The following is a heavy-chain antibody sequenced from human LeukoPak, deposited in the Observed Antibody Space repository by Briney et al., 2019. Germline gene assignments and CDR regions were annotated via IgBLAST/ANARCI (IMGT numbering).Heavy chain of an antibody. CDR1: GGSSIGYS. CDR3: ARVSGYCSGGVCRFDY. CDR2: TDDSGTT. D-gene: IGHD2-8*02. Sequence: SETLSLTCAVYGGSSIGYSWSWVRQPPGKGLEWIGETDDSGTTNYRPSLKSRVTISVDTSKNQLSLKVTSVTAADTAVYYCARVSGYCSGGVCRFDYWGQGTLVTVSS. J-gene: IGHJ4*02. V-gene: IGHV4-34*01.